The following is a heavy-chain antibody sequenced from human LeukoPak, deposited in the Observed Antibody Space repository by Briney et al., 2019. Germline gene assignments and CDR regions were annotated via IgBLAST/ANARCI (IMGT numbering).Heavy chain of an antibody. D-gene: IGHD5-18*01. J-gene: IGHJ4*02. CDR1: GGSISSYY. Sequence: SETLSLTCTASGGSISSYYWSWIRQPPGKGLEWIGYIYYSGSTNYNPSLKSRITISVDTSKNQFSLKLSSVTAADTAVYYCARVVYSYGPPVCYFDYWGQGTLVTVSS. CDR2: IYYSGST. V-gene: IGHV4-59*01. CDR3: ARVVYSYGPPVCYFDY.